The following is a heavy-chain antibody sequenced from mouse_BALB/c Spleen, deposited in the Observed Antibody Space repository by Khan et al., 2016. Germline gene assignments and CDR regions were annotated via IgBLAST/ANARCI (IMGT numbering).Heavy chain of an antibody. D-gene: IGHD2-14*01. CDR2: IRLKSNNYAT. J-gene: IGHJ2*01. CDR3: TRKYRYGPYYFDY. CDR1: GFTFSNYW. Sequence: EVQLQESGGGLVQPGGSMKLSCVASGFTFSNYWMNWVRQSPEKGLEWVAEIRLKSNNYATHYAESVKGRFTISRDDSKSSVYLQMNNLRAEDTGIYYCTRKYRYGPYYFDYWGQGTNLTVSS. V-gene: IGHV6-6*02.